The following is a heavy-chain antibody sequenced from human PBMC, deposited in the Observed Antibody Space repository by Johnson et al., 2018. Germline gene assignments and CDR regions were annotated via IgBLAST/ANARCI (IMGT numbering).Heavy chain of an antibody. V-gene: IGHV3-7*01. CDR3: AGVDYYGLPFDI. J-gene: IGHJ3*02. Sequence: EVQLVESGGGLVQPGGSXRLSCTASGFIFSRSWMTWVRQAPGKGMEWVPKLTKGACVKKYVDSVKGRFTISRDEAKNSLYLQQNSLRAEDTALYYCAGVDYYGLPFDILGQGTMVTVSS. CDR2: LTKGACVK. D-gene: IGHD1-26*01. CDR1: GFIFSRSW.